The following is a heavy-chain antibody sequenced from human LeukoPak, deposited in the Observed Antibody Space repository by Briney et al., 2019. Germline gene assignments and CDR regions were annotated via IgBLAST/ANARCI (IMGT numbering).Heavy chain of an antibody. CDR1: GGSISRRRYY. Sequence: SETLSVTCTVSGGSISRRRYYWGWIRQPPGKGLEWIGSVFYSGSAYYNPSLKSRVIISVDTSKNQFSLKLSSVTAADTAVYYCATTYDSSGYYCIYFFYWGGQGTLVTVSS. CDR2: VFYSGSA. D-gene: IGHD3-22*01. J-gene: IGHJ4*02. CDR3: ATTYDSSGYYCIYFFYW. V-gene: IGHV4-39*01.